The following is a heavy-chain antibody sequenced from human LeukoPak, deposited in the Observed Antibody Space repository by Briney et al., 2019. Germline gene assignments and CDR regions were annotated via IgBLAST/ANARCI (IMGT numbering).Heavy chain of an antibody. CDR3: ARDYSSSSGWFDP. J-gene: IGHJ5*02. CDR1: GYTFTSYA. CDR2: INAGNGNT. D-gene: IGHD6-13*01. Sequence: GGSVKVSCKASGYTFTSYAMHWVRQTPGQRLEWMGWINAGNGNTKYSQKFQGRVTITRDTSASTAYMELSSLRSEDTAVYYCARDYSSSSGWFDPWGQGTLVTVSS. V-gene: IGHV1-3*01.